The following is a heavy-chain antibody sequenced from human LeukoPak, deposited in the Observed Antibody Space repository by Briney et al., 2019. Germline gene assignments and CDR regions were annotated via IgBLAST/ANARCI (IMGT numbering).Heavy chain of an antibody. J-gene: IGHJ3*02. D-gene: IGHD6-19*01. CDR3: ARDLQAGPDAFYI. CDR2: IDPNNGYT. V-gene: IGHV1-2*02. Sequence: GASVKVSCKASGYTFTNYYMHWVRQAPGQGLEWMGWIDPNNGYTNYAQNFQGRVTMTRDTSITTAYMDLSRLRPDDTAVYYCARDLQAGPDAFYIWGQGTMVTVSS. CDR1: GYTFTNYY.